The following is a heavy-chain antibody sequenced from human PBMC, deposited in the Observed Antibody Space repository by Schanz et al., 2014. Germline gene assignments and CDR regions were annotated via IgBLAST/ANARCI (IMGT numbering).Heavy chain of an antibody. CDR3: AKQHIVRGVIYLNWFDS. Sequence: EVQLLETGGGLAQPGGSLRLSCAASGFSVGNKYMNWVRQAPGKGLEWVSFIYIGGNTYYADSMKGRFTISRDNSKNTGHLQMNSLRAEDTAVYYCAKQHIVRGVIYLNWFDSWGQGTLVTVSS. CDR2: IYIGGNT. CDR1: GFSVGNKY. V-gene: IGHV3-66*04. J-gene: IGHJ5*01. D-gene: IGHD3-10*01.